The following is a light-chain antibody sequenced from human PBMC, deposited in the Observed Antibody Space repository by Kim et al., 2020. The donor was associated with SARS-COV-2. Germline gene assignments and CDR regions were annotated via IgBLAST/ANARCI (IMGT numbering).Light chain of an antibody. CDR2: GAS. Sequence: SPGVRATLSCRASQSVSSNLAWYQQTPGQAPRLLIYGASTRATGIPARFSGSGSGTEFTLTISSLQSEDFAVYYCQQYNNWPPLTFGGGTKVDIK. J-gene: IGKJ4*01. V-gene: IGKV3-15*01. CDR3: QQYNNWPPLT. CDR1: QSVSSN.